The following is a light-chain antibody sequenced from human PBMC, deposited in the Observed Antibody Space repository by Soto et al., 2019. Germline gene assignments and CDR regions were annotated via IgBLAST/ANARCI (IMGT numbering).Light chain of an antibody. V-gene: IGLV2-14*01. CDR2: EVS. CDR1: SGDVGGYKF. J-gene: IGLJ1*01. Sequence: QSALTQPASVSGSPGQSITIYCTGTSGDVGGYKFVSWYQQHPGKAPKLMIYEVSNRPSGVSSRFSGSKSGNTASLTISGLQAEEEADYFGGSYTGNIYVFGNGTKLTVL. CDR3: GSYTGNIYV.